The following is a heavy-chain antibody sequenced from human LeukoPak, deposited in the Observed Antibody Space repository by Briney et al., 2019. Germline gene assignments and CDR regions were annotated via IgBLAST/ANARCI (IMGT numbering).Heavy chain of an antibody. V-gene: IGHV4-39*07. CDR3: ARDSGYSSSWYDGLDY. CDR1: GGSISSSSYY. J-gene: IGHJ4*02. CDR2: IYYSGST. Sequence: SETLSLTCTVSGGSISSSSYYWGWIRQPPGKGLEWIGSIYYSGSTYYNPSLKSRVTISVDTSKNQFSLKLSSVTAADTAVYYCARDSGYSSSWYDGLDYWGQGTLVTVSS. D-gene: IGHD6-13*01.